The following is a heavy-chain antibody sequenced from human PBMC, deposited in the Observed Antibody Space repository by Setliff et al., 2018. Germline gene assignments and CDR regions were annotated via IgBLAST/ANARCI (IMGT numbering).Heavy chain of an antibody. CDR3: ARHFRSSKVQFLEYLTDYYFDS. V-gene: IGHV4-59*08. D-gene: IGHD3-3*01. Sequence: KPSETLSLTCTVSGGSISSYYWSWIRQPPGKGLEWIGYIYYSGPTNYNPSLKSRVTISVDTSNNHFSLKLSSVTASDTAVYYCARHFRSSKVQFLEYLTDYYFDSWGQGTLVTVSS. J-gene: IGHJ4*02. CDR1: GGSISSYY. CDR2: IYYSGPT.